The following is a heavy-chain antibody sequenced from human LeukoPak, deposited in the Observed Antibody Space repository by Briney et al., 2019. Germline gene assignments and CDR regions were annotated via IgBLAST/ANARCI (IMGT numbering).Heavy chain of an antibody. J-gene: IGHJ4*02. CDR3: ARRSPFGAHVPVDY. V-gene: IGHV4-39*01. D-gene: IGHD3-10*01. CDR2: IYYSGST. CDR1: GGSISSYY. Sequence: SETLSLTCTVSGGSISSYYWGWIRQPPGKGLEWIGSIYYSGSTYYNPSLKSRVTISVDTSKNQFSLKLSSVTAADTAVYYCARRSPFGAHVPVDYWGQGTLVTVSS.